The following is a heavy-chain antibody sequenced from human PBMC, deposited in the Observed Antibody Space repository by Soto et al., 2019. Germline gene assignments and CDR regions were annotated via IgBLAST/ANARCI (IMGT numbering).Heavy chain of an antibody. CDR2: ISSSSSSK. J-gene: IGHJ4*02. CDR3: TRANDG. CDR1: GFTFSSYS. D-gene: IGHD2-8*01. V-gene: IGHV3-48*01. Sequence: EVQVVESGGGLVQPGGSLRLSCAASGFTFSSYSMNWVRQAPGKGLEWVSYISSSSSSKFYADSVKGRFTISRDNARNSVHLQRNSLRAKDTAVFYCTRANDGGGEGPLVTASS.